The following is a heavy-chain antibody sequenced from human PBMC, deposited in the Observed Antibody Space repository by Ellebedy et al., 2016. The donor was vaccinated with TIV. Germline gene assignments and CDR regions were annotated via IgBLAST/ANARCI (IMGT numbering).Heavy chain of an antibody. J-gene: IGHJ6*02. Sequence: MPSETLSLTCTVSGGSISSGGYYWSWIRQHPGKGLEWIGYIYYSGSTYYNPSLKSRVTISVDTSKNQFSLKLSSVTAADTAVYYCAREGPEFYSNEAGMDVWGQGTTVTVSS. CDR2: IYYSGST. CDR1: GGSISSGGYY. V-gene: IGHV4-31*03. D-gene: IGHD4-11*01. CDR3: AREGPEFYSNEAGMDV.